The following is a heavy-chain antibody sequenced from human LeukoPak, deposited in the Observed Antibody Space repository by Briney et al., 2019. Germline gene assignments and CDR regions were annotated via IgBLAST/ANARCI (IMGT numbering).Heavy chain of an antibody. J-gene: IGHJ4*02. CDR2: IRPDGGEQ. Sequence: GGSLRLSCGASGLSFSNYWMNWVRQAPGKGLEWVANIRPDGGEQFYVDSVKGRFTISRDNADNSLYLQLTSLRPEDTAVYYCAREHKTFDYWGQGILVTVSS. V-gene: IGHV3-7*03. CDR1: GLSFSNYW. CDR3: AREHKTFDY.